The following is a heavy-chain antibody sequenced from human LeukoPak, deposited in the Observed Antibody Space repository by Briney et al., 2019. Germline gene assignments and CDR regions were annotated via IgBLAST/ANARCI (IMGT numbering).Heavy chain of an antibody. CDR3: AKVYGSGSYYKGFDY. V-gene: IGHV3-74*01. CDR1: GFTFSSYW. J-gene: IGHJ4*02. Sequence: PGGSLRLSCAASGFTFSSYWMHWVRQAPGKGLVWVSRINPDGSSTSYADSVKGRFTISRDNAKNSLYLQMNSLRAEDTALYYCAKVYGSGSYYKGFDYWGQGTLVTVSS. D-gene: IGHD3-10*01. CDR2: INPDGSST.